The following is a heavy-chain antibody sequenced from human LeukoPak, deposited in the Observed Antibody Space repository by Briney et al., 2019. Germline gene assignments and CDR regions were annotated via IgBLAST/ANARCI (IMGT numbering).Heavy chain of an antibody. CDR2: IYYSGST. CDR3: ARAFSCSGGSCLDYYYMDV. Sequence: SETLSLTCTVSGGSISSYYWSWIRQPPGKGLEWIGYIYYSGSTNYNPSLKSRVTISVDTSKNQFSLKLSSVTAADTAVYYCARAFSCSGGSCLDYYYMDVWGKGTTVTVSS. CDR1: GGSISSYY. D-gene: IGHD2-15*01. J-gene: IGHJ6*03. V-gene: IGHV4-59*01.